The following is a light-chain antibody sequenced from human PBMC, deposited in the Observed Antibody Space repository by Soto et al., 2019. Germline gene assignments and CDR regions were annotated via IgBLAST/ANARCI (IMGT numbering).Light chain of an antibody. V-gene: IGLV2-14*01. J-gene: IGLJ1*01. CDR2: DVS. CDR1: SGDVGAFNY. CDR3: NSYTSSSTLV. Sequence: QSVLTQPASVSGSPGQSITISCTGASGDVGAFNYVSWYQQHPGKAPKLMIYDVSNRPSGVSNRFSGSKSGNTASLTISGLQAEDEADYYCNSYTSSSTLVFGTGTKLTVL.